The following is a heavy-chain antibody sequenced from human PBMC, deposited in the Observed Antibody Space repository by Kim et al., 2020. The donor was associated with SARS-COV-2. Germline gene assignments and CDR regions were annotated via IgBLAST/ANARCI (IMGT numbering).Heavy chain of an antibody. D-gene: IGHD3-3*01. V-gene: IGHV3-9*01. J-gene: IGHJ6*02. Sequence: GGSLRLSCAASGFTFGDYAMHWVRQAPGKGLEWVSGISWNSGSIGYADSVKGRFTISRDNAKNSLYLQMNSLRAEDTALYYCAKGGTYYDFSPGYGMDVWGQGTTVTVSS. CDR1: GFTFGDYA. CDR3: AKGGTYYDFSPGYGMDV. CDR2: ISWNSGSI.